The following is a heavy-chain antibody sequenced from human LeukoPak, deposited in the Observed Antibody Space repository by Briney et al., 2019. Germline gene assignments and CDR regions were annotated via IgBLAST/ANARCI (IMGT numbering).Heavy chain of an antibody. D-gene: IGHD5-12*01. Sequence: SETLSLTCAVSGGSISGYFWTWIRQPAGKGLEWIGRIYSSGSNNYNPSLKSRVTMSLDTSKNHFSLNLTSVTAADTAVYYCAREPTSGREPTSGRPLDYWGQGTLVTVSS. V-gene: IGHV4-4*07. CDR2: IYSSGSN. J-gene: IGHJ4*02. CDR1: GGSISGYF. CDR3: AREPTSGREPTSGRPLDY.